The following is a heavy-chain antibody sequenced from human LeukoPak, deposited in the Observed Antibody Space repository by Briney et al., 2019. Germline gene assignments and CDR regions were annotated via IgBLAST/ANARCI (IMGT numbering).Heavy chain of an antibody. Sequence: PSETLSLTCTVSGGSISSSSYYWGWIRQPPGKGLEWIGSIYYSGSTYYNPSLKSRVTISVDTSKNQFSLKLSSVTAADTAVYYCASLNRYSSGWCPSGFDYWGQGTLVTVSS. D-gene: IGHD6-19*01. J-gene: IGHJ4*02. CDR2: IYYSGST. V-gene: IGHV4-39*01. CDR1: GGSISSSSYY. CDR3: ASLNRYSSGWCPSGFDY.